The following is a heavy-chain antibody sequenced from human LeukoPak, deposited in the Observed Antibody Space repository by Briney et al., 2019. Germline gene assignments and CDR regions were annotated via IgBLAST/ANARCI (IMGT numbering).Heavy chain of an antibody. J-gene: IGHJ4*02. Sequence: PGGSLRLSCAASGFTFTSYAMSWVRQAPGKGLEWLSTISGNGGTTYYADSVKGRFTISRDNSKNTVHLQMYSLRVEDTAVYYCAKGAVPPDFWGQGTLVTVSS. CDR3: AKGAVPPDF. D-gene: IGHD6-19*01. CDR2: ISGNGGTT. V-gene: IGHV3-23*01. CDR1: GFTFTSYA.